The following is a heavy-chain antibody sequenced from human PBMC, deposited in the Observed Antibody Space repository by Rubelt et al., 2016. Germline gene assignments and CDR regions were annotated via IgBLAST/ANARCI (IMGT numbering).Heavy chain of an antibody. CDR2: INSDGSST. V-gene: IGHV3-74*01. CDR1: GFTFSSYW. J-gene: IGHJ4*02. Sequence: SGFTFSSYWMHWVRQAPGKGLVWVSRINSDGSSTSYADSVKGRFTISRDNAKNTLYLQMHSLRAEDTAVYYCARGPDGSGSYYNVRERFYWGQGTLVTVSS. D-gene: IGHD3-10*01. CDR3: ARGPDGSGSYYNVRERFY.